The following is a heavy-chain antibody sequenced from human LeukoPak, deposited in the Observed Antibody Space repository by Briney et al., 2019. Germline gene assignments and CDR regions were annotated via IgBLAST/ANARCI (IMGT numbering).Heavy chain of an antibody. CDR1: GYTFTSYG. J-gene: IGHJ5*02. CDR3: ARVVSYSSTSCYSGDNWFDP. V-gene: IGHV1-18*01. Sequence: ASVKVSCKASGYTFTSYGISWVRQAPGQGLEWMGGISAYNGNTNYAQKLQGRVTMTTDTSTSTAYMELRSLRSDDTAVYYCARVVSYSSTSCYSGDNWFDPWGQGTLVTVSS. CDR2: ISAYNGNT. D-gene: IGHD2-2*02.